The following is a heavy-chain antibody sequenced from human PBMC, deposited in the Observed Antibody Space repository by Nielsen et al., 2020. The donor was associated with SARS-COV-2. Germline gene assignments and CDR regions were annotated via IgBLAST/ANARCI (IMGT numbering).Heavy chain of an antibody. J-gene: IGHJ4*02. V-gene: IGHV3-21*01. CDR1: GFTFGDYA. Sequence: GGSLRLSCTASGFTFGDYAMNWVRQAPGKGLEWVSSISSSSSYIYYADSVKGRFTISRDNAKNSLYLQMNSLRAEDTAVYYCAKEMATINSYWGQGTLVTVSS. CDR3: AKEMATINSY. CDR2: ISSSSSYI. D-gene: IGHD5-24*01.